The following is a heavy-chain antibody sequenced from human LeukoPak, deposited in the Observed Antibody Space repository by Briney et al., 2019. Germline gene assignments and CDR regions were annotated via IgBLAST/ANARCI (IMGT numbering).Heavy chain of an antibody. V-gene: IGHV1-18*04. J-gene: IGHJ5*02. CDR1: GYTFTGYY. CDR2: ISAYNGNT. D-gene: IGHD3-10*01. CDR3: ARDNPGRWFGELIRFDP. Sequence: GASVKVSCKASGYTFTGYYMHWVRQAPGQGLEWMGWISAYNGNTNYAQKLQGRVTMTTDTSTSTAYMELRSLRSDDTAVYYCARDNPGRWFGELIRFDPWGQGTLVTVSS.